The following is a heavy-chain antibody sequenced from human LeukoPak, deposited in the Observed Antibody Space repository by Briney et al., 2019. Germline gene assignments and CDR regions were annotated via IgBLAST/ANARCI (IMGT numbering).Heavy chain of an antibody. D-gene: IGHD3-10*01. CDR1: GYSISSGYY. V-gene: IGHV4-38-2*01. CDR2: IYHSGST. Sequence: PSETLSLTCAVSGYSISSGYYWGWIRQPPGKGLEWIGSIYHSGSTYYNPSLKSRVIISVDTSKNQFSLKLSSVTAADTAVYYCARTSLGGAWFDPWGQGTLVTVSS. CDR3: ARTSLGGAWFDP. J-gene: IGHJ5*02.